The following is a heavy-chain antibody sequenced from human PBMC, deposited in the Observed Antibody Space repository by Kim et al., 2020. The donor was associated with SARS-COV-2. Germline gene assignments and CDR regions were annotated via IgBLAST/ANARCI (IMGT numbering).Heavy chain of an antibody. J-gene: IGHJ4*02. V-gene: IGHV4-31*02. Sequence: TYSNPSLKSRVTISVDTSKNQFSLKLSSVTAADTAVYYCARGDSSGYYYYWGQETLVTVSS. D-gene: IGHD3-22*01. CDR2: T. CDR3: ARGDSSGYYYY.